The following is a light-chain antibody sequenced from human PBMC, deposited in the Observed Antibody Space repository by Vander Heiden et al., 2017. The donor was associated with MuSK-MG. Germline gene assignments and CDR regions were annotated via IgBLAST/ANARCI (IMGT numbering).Light chain of an antibody. CDR1: QSVSNN. Sequence: EIVMTQSPATLSVSPGERATLSCRASQSVSNNLAWYQQKPAQAPRLLIYGASTSAASINPRFSSSGSGTKFTLTISSLQYEDFAIYYCQQYNKWPPITFGQGTRLETK. CDR2: GAS. V-gene: IGKV3-15*01. CDR3: QQYNKWPPIT. J-gene: IGKJ5*01.